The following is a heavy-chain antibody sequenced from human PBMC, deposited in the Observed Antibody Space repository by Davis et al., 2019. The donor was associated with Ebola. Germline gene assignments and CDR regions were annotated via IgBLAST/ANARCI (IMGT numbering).Heavy chain of an antibody. CDR1: GNSFTNYW. Sequence: GESLKISCKGSGNSFTNYWIGWVRQMPGKGLEWMGIIYTGDSDTRYSPSFRGQVTISADKSITTAYLQWSSLKASDTAMYYCARGTDGYNPGGYFDSWGQGTLVTVSS. CDR2: IYTGDSDT. D-gene: IGHD5-24*01. J-gene: IGHJ4*02. V-gene: IGHV5-51*01. CDR3: ARGTDGYNPGGYFDS.